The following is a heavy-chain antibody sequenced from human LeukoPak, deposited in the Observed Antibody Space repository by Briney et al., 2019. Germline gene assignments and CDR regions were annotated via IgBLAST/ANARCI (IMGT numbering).Heavy chain of an antibody. CDR1: GFTFSSYG. CDR2: IRYDGSNK. J-gene: IGHJ6*03. Sequence: GGSLRLSCAASGFTFSSYGMHWVRQAPGKGLEWVAFIRYDGSNKYYADSAKGRFTISRDNSKNTLYLQMNSLRAEDTAVYYCAKPAGLYYYYYYMDVWGKGTTVTVSS. V-gene: IGHV3-30*02. CDR3: AKPAGLYYYYYYMDV.